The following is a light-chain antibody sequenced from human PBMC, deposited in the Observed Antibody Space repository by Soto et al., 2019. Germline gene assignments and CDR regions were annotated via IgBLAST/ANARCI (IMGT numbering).Light chain of an antibody. CDR2: EVT. V-gene: IGLV2-8*01. J-gene: IGLJ1*01. CDR3: SSYAGSNTVYL. CDR1: SADVGAYDY. Sequence: QSALTQPPSASGSPGQSVTISCTGTSADVGAYDYVSWYQQHPGKAPKLMIYEVTKRPSGVPDRFSGSKSGNTASLTVSGLQADDDADYYCSSYAGSNTVYLFXSGTKVTVL.